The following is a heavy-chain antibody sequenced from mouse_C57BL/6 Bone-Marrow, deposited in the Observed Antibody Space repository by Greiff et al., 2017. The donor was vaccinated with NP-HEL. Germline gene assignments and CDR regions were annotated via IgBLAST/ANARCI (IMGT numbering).Heavy chain of an antibody. J-gene: IGHJ1*03. Sequence: QVQLQQPGAELVRPGTSVKLSCKASGYTFTSYWMHWVKQRPGQGLEWIGVIDPSDGYTTYNHKFKGQATLTVDTSSSTAYMQLSSLTSEYSAVYYCANWSRHLYFDVWGTGTTVTVSS. CDR2: IDPSDGYT. D-gene: IGHD4-1*01. CDR1: GYTFTSYW. CDR3: ANWSRHLYFDV. V-gene: IGHV1-59*01.